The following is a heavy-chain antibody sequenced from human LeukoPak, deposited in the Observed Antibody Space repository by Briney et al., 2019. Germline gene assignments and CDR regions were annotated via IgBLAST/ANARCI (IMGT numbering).Heavy chain of an antibody. Sequence: GGSLRLSCAASGFTFSNAWMSWDRQAPGKGLEWVGRIKSKTDGGTTDYAAPVKGRFTISRDDSKNTLYLQMNSLKTEDTAVYYCTTGTPIYCSGGSCPDYWGQGTLVTVSS. CDR3: TTGTPIYCSGGSCPDY. J-gene: IGHJ4*02. V-gene: IGHV3-15*01. CDR2: IKSKTDGGTT. D-gene: IGHD2-15*01. CDR1: GFTFSNAW.